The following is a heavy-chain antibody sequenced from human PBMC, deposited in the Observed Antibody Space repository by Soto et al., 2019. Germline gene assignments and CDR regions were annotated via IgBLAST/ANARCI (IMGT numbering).Heavy chain of an antibody. CDR2: ISASGGTT. V-gene: IGHV3-23*01. CDR3: ARDLVSWYGWFDP. Sequence: EVQLLESGGDLVQPGGSLRLSCAASGFIFSSYAMSWVRQAPGKGLEWVSVISASGGTTLYADTVKGRFTVSRDNPKNTLYLQMNSLRADDTAVYHCARDLVSWYGWFDPWGQGTLVTVSS. J-gene: IGHJ5*02. CDR1: GFIFSSYA. D-gene: IGHD6-13*01.